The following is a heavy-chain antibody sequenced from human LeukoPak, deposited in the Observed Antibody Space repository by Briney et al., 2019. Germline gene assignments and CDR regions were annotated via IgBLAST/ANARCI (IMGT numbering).Heavy chain of an antibody. CDR2: IIGSGGRP. J-gene: IGHJ4*02. D-gene: IGHD2-2*01. Sequence: GGSLRLSCAASGFTFSSCAMSWVRQAPGKGLEWGSAIIGSGGRPYYADSVKGRFTISRDNSKNTPYLQMNSLRAEDAAVYYCARHPEPGYCSSTSCQESYFDYWGQGTLVTVSS. CDR1: GFTFSSCA. CDR3: ARHPEPGYCSSTSCQESYFDY. V-gene: IGHV3-23*01.